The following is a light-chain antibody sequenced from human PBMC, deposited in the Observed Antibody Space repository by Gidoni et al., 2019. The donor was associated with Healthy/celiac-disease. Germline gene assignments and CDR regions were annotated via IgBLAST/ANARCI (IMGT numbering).Light chain of an antibody. V-gene: IGKV1-33*01. CDR1: QDISNY. CDR2: GAS. CDR3: QQYDTLPLT. J-gene: IGKJ4*01. Sequence: DIQMTQSPSSLSASVGDRVTITCQASQDISNYLYWYQQKPGKAPKPLIYGASNLATGFPSRFSGSGSGPDFTFNISSLQPEDIATYYCQQYDTLPLTFGGGTKVEIK.